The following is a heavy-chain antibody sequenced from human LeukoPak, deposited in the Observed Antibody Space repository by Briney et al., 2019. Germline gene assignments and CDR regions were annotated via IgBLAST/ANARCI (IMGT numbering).Heavy chain of an antibody. V-gene: IGHV1-46*01. Sequence: SVKVSCKPSGYTFTSYYMPWVRKPPGQGFGWMGIINPSGGSTSYAQKFQGRVTMTRDTSTSTVYMELSSLRSEDTAVYYCAREYGSGSQTAENWFDPWGQGTLVTVSS. CDR3: AREYGSGSQTAENWFDP. CDR1: GYTFTSYY. D-gene: IGHD3-10*01. J-gene: IGHJ5*02. CDR2: INPSGGST.